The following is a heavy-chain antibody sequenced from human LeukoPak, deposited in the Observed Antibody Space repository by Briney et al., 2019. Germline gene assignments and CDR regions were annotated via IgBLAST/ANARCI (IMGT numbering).Heavy chain of an antibody. CDR2: INHSGST. Sequence: PSETLSLTCAVYGGSFSGYYWSWIRQPPGKGLEWIGEINHSGSTNYNPSLKSRVTISVDTSKNQFSLKLSSVTAADTAVYYRASHCSGGSCYADYWGQGTLVTVSS. D-gene: IGHD2-15*01. J-gene: IGHJ4*02. V-gene: IGHV4-34*01. CDR1: GGSFSGYY. CDR3: ASHCSGGSCYADY.